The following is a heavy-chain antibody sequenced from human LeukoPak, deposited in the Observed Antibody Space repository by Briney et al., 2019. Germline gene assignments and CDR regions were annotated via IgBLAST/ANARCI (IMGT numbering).Heavy chain of an antibody. CDR2: INHSGST. V-gene: IGHV4-34*01. CDR3: ARYYGSGSYHATSFDY. D-gene: IGHD3-10*01. J-gene: IGHJ4*02. Sequence: PSETLSLTCAVYGGSFSGYYWSWIRQPPGKGLEWLGEINHSGSTNYNPSLKSRVTISVDTSKNQFSLKLSSVTAADTAVYYCARYYGSGSYHATSFDYWGQGTLVTVSS. CDR1: GGSFSGYY.